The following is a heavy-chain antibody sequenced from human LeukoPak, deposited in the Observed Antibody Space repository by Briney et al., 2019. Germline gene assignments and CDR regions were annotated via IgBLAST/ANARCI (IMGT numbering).Heavy chain of an antibody. CDR1: GYTFTSYY. D-gene: IGHD2-8*01. CDR2: INPSGGST. CDR3: ARAGIVIMVYAFEYNWFDP. V-gene: IGHV1-46*01. Sequence: ASVKVSCKASGYTFTSYYMHWVRQAPGQELEWMGIINPSGGSTSYAQKFQGRVTMTRDTSTSTVHMELSSLRSEDTAVYYCARAGIVIMVYAFEYNWFDPWGQGTLVTVSS. J-gene: IGHJ5*02.